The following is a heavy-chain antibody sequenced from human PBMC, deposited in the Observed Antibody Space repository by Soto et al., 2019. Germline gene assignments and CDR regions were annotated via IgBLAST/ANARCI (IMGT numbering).Heavy chain of an antibody. CDR3: ARGPDSGSYPRACAFDI. Sequence: XETLSLTCTVAGCSMSSYCLSWVRQPPGKGLEWIGYIYYSGSTNYNPSLKSRVTISVDTSKNQFSLRLSSVTAADTAVYYWARGPDSGSYPRACAFDIWGQGTMVTVSS. J-gene: IGHJ3*02. V-gene: IGHV4-59*01. D-gene: IGHD1-26*01. CDR1: GCSMSSYC. CDR2: IYYSGST.